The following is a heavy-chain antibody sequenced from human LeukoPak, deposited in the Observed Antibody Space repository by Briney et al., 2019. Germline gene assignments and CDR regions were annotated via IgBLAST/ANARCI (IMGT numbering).Heavy chain of an antibody. Sequence: PSETLSLTCTVSGGSISSGSYYWSWIRQPAGKGLEWIGRIYTSGSTNYNPSPKSRVTISVDTSKNQFSLKLSSVTAADTAVYYCARGYGDYGFDYWGQGTLVTVSS. V-gene: IGHV4-61*02. D-gene: IGHD4-17*01. CDR3: ARGYGDYGFDY. J-gene: IGHJ4*02. CDR1: GGSISSGSYY. CDR2: IYTSGST.